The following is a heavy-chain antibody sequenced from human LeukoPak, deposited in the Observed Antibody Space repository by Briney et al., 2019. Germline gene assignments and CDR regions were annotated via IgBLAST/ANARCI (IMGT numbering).Heavy chain of an antibody. J-gene: IGHJ4*02. CDR1: GFTFTSYD. CDR2: ISNGGGTI. Sequence: GGSLRLSCVASGFTFTSYDFNWVRQAPGKGLEWVSYISNGGGTISYADSVKGRFTISRDNAKNSLFLQLNSLRAEDTAVYYCARVPRSSRIPIFRWGQGTLVTVSS. CDR3: ARVPRSSRIPIFR. V-gene: IGHV3-48*03. D-gene: IGHD3-3*01.